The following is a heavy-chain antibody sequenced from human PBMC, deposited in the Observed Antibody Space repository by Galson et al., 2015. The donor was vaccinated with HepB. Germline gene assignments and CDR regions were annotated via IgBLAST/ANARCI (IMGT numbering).Heavy chain of an antibody. CDR3: ARHGSSWLHAFDV. D-gene: IGHD6-13*01. CDR1: GGTFRTYG. CDR2: IIHLSGTT. J-gene: IGHJ3*01. Sequence: SCKASGGTFRTYGISWVRQAPGQGLEWMGGIIHLSGTTNYAQNFQGRVTTTADEFTRTDYMELSSLRSEDTAVYYCARHGSSWLHAFDVWGQGTLVTVS. V-gene: IGHV1-69*01.